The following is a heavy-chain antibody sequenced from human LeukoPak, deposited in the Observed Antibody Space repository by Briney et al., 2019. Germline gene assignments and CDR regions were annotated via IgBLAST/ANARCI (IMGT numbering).Heavy chain of an antibody. CDR2: IYHSGST. CDR1: GGSFSGYY. Sequence: SETLSLTCAVYGGSFSGYYWSWIRQPPGKGLEWIGEIYHSGSTNYNPSLKSRVTISVDKSKNQFSLKLSSVTAADTAVYYCARAGTMVRGVINLWGQGILVTVSS. J-gene: IGHJ5*02. CDR3: ARAGTMVRGVINL. D-gene: IGHD3-10*01. V-gene: IGHV4-34*01.